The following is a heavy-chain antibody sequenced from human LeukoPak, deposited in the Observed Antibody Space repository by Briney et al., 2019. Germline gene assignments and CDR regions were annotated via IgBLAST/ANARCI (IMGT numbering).Heavy chain of an antibody. CDR1: GYTLTGLS. J-gene: IGHJ5*02. CDR2: FDPEDGET. V-gene: IGHV1-24*01. D-gene: IGHD2-15*01. Sequence: GASVKVSCTVSGYTLTGLSMHWVRQAPGKGLEWMGGFDPEDGETIYAQKFQGRVTMTEDTSTDTAYMELSSLRSEDTAVYYCATGPGHCSGGSCYSNWFDPWGQGTLVTVSS. CDR3: ATGPGHCSGGSCYSNWFDP.